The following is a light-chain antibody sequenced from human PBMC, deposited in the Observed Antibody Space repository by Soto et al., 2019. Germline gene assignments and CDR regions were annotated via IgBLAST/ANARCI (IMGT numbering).Light chain of an antibody. Sequence: DIQMTQSPSSLSESVGDRVTITCRASQSIRTYLNWYQQKPGKAPNLLIYTVSNLQSGVSSRFTGIGSGTDFTLTISSLQPEYFGTYFCQQSYSTPWTFAQGTKVEIK. J-gene: IGKJ1*01. V-gene: IGKV1-39*01. CDR3: QQSYSTPWT. CDR2: TVS. CDR1: QSIRTY.